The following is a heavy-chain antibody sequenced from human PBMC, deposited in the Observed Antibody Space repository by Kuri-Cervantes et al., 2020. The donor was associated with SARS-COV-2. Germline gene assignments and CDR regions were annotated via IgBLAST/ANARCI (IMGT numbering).Heavy chain of an antibody. Sequence: GGSLRLSCAASGFTFSSYSMNWVRQAPGKGLEWVSSISSSSSYIYYADPVKGRFTISRDNAKNSLYLQMNSLRAEDTAVYYCARAGRLLQSTPFDYWGQGTLVTVSS. CDR1: GFTFSSYS. V-gene: IGHV3-21*01. CDR2: ISSSSSYI. D-gene: IGHD5-24*01. CDR3: ARAGRLLQSTPFDY. J-gene: IGHJ4*02.